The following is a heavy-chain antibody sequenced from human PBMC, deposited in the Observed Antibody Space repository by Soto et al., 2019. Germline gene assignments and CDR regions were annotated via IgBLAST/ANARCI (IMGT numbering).Heavy chain of an antibody. CDR3: VRDDKWAFDI. V-gene: IGHV3-48*02. J-gene: IGHJ3*02. D-gene: IGHD1-26*01. Sequence: EAHLVESGGGLVQPGRSRRLSCAASGFTFSSYAFNWVRQAPGKGLEWISYISVGGGSIFYADSVKGRFTISRDDAQNSLYLQMNTLRDEDTAIYFCVRDDKWAFDIWGQGTTVIVS. CDR2: ISVGGGSI. CDR1: GFTFSSYA.